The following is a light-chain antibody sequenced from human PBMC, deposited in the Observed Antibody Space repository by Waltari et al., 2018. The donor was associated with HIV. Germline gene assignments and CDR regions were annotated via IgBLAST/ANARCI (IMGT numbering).Light chain of an antibody. Sequence: EIQMAQSPSSVTGSVGDRVTITRRASQSIGSSLAWFHHQPGEAPKLLTVGASRLESGVPPRFVGSGSGTEVALTISSLQTEDSATYYCQQADSVPHTFGGGTKVEV. CDR3: QQADSVPHT. J-gene: IGKJ4*01. CDR2: GAS. V-gene: IGKV1-12*01. CDR1: QSIGSS.